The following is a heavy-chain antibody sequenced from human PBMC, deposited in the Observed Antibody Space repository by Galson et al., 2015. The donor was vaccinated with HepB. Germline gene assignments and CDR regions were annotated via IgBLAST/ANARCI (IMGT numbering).Heavy chain of an antibody. CDR3: AKDRGCSSTNCYLDRTNYYYGMDV. Sequence: SLRLSCATSGFTFSGSAMHWVRQASGQGLEWVAVISYDGSNKYYADSVKGRFTISRDDSKNTLFLQMNSLRAEDTAVYYCAKDRGCSSTNCYLDRTNYYYGMDVWGQGTTVTVS. CDR2: ISYDGSNK. CDR1: GFTFSGSA. V-gene: IGHV3-30*04. D-gene: IGHD2-2*01. J-gene: IGHJ6*02.